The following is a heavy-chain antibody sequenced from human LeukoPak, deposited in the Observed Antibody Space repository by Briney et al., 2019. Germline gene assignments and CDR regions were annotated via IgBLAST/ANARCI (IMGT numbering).Heavy chain of an antibody. CDR2: INPNSGGT. Sequence: GASVKVSCKASGYTFTSYGISWVRQAPGQGLEWMGRINPNSGGTNYAQKFQGRVTMTRDTSISTAYMELSRLRSDDTAVYYCARERARGASGAAKGYWGQGTLVTVSS. J-gene: IGHJ4*02. D-gene: IGHD3-10*01. CDR1: GYTFTSYG. CDR3: ARERARGASGAAKGY. V-gene: IGHV1-2*06.